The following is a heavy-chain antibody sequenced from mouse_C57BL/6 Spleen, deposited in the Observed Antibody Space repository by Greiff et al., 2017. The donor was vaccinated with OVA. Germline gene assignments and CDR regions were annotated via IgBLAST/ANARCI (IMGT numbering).Heavy chain of an antibody. J-gene: IGHJ2*01. CDR1: GYTFTSYG. D-gene: IGHD2-4*01. V-gene: IGHV1-81*01. CDR3: ARDYDYDVGGRFDY. Sequence: QVQLKESGAELARPGASVKLSCKASGYTFTSYGISWVKQRTGQGLEWIGEIYPRSGNTYYNEKFKGKATLTADKSSSTAYMELRSLTSEDSAVYFCARDYDYDVGGRFDYWGQGTTLTVSS. CDR2: IYPRSGNT.